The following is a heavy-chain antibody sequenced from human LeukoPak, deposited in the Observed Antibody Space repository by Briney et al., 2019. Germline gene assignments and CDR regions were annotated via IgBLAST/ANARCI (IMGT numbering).Heavy chain of an antibody. V-gene: IGHV4-59*08. Sequence: SETLSLTCTISGGSVSDYYWSWIRQSPGKGLEWIGYIYHTGSTSYSPSLKSRVTISADTSQNQLSLKLSSVTAADTAVYFCARHHYYYGSGTYYTAIDSWGQGTLVTVSS. CDR2: IYHTGST. CDR3: ARHHYYYGSGTYYTAIDS. J-gene: IGHJ4*02. CDR1: GGSVSDYY. D-gene: IGHD3-10*01.